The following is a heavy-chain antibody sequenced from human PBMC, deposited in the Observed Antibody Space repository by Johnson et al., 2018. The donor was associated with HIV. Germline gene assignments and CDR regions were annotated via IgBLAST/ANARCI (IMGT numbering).Heavy chain of an antibody. V-gene: IGHV3-66*01. CDR1: GFTFSTHG. CDR3: ARSRDCSGGSCPDGLDI. Sequence: VQLVESGGGLVKPGGSLRLSCAASGFTFSTHGMNWVRQAPGRGLEWVSIVYSGGSTYYADSVKGRFTISRDNSKNTLYLQMNSLRAEDAAVYYCARSRDCSGGSCPDGLDIWGQGTKVIVSS. D-gene: IGHD2-15*01. CDR2: VYSGGST. J-gene: IGHJ3*02.